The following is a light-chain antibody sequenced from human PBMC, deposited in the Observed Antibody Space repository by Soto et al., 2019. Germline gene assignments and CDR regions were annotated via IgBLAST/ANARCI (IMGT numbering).Light chain of an antibody. CDR3: QQYDSYPLT. V-gene: IGKV1-16*02. Sequence: DIQMTQSPSSLSASVGDRVTITCRASEDIKTSVAWFQQKPGQAPESLIFAASLLQDGVPPKFSGRGSGTRFTLTISSLQPDDFATYYFQQYDSYPLTFGQGTRLEIE. CDR2: AAS. J-gene: IGKJ5*01. CDR1: EDIKTS.